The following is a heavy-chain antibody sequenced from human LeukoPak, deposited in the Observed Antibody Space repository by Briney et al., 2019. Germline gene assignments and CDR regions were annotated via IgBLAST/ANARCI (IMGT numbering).Heavy chain of an antibody. J-gene: IGHJ5*02. CDR1: GGSISSYY. CDR2: IYYSGST. V-gene: IGHV4-59*08. Sequence: SETLSLTCTVSGGSISSYYWSWIRQPPGKGLEWIGYIYYSGSTNYNPSLKSRVTISVDTSKNHFSLRLSSVTATDTAIYFCARGRGGRLSASNWFDTWGQGILVTVSS. D-gene: IGHD2/OR15-2a*01. CDR3: ARGRGGRLSASNWFDT.